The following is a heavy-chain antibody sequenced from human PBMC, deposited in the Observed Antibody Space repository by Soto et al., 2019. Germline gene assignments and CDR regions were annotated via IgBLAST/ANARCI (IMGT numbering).Heavy chain of an antibody. V-gene: IGHV4-34*01. CDR2: INHSGST. CDR1: GGSFSGYY. Sequence: PSETLSLTCAVYGGSFSGYYWSWIRQPPGKGLEWIGEINHSGSTNYNPSLKSRVTISVDTSKNQFSLKLSSVTAADTAVYYCARRGVPAAIRYFQHWGQGTLVTVSS. D-gene: IGHD2-2*01. CDR3: ARRGVPAAIRYFQH. J-gene: IGHJ1*01.